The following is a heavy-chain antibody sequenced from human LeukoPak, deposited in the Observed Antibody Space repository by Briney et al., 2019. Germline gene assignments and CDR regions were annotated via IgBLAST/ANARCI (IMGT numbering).Heavy chain of an antibody. CDR1: GFTFSSYW. D-gene: IGHD6-13*01. CDR2: IKQDGSEK. CDR3: AREGSSSWSKWFDP. V-gene: IGHV3-7*01. Sequence: PGGSLRLSCAASGFTFSSYWMSWVRQAPGKGLEWVANIKQDGSEKYYVDSVKGRFTISRDNAKNSLYLQMNSLRAEDTAVYYCAREGSSSWSKWFDPWGQGTLVTVSS. J-gene: IGHJ5*02.